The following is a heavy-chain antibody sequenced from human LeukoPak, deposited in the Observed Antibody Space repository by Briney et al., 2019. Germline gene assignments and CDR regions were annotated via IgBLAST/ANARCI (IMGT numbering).Heavy chain of an antibody. J-gene: IGHJ4*02. Sequence: GGSLRLSCAASGFTFSSYAMSWVRQAPGKGLEWVSAISGSGGSTYYADSVKGRFTISRDNSKNTLYLQMNSLRAEDTAVYYCARDALWNTYYYDSSGYEWGQGTLVTVSS. D-gene: IGHD3-22*01. V-gene: IGHV3-23*01. CDR2: ISGSGGST. CDR1: GFTFSSYA. CDR3: ARDALWNTYYYDSSGYE.